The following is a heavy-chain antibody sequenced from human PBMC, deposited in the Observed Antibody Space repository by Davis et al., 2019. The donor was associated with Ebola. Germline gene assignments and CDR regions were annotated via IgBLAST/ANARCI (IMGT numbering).Heavy chain of an antibody. Sequence: PGGSLRLSCTVSGGSISSYYWSWIRQPPGKGLEWIGYIYYSGSTNYNPSLKSRVTISVDTSKNQFSLKLSSVTAADTAVYYCARGLRYFAAQDAFDIWGQGTMVTVSS. CDR1: GGSISSYY. CDR3: ARGLRYFAAQDAFDI. J-gene: IGHJ3*02. D-gene: IGHD3-9*01. CDR2: IYYSGST. V-gene: IGHV4-59*01.